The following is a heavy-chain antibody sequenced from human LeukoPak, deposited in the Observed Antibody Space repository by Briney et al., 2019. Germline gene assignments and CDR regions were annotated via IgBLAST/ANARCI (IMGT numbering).Heavy chain of an antibody. Sequence: SVKVSRKASGGTFSSYAISWVRQAPGQGLGWMGGIIPIFGTANYAQKFQGRVTITTDESTSTAYMELSSLRSEDTAVYYCARDGYCSGGSCYGGIYYYYYMDVWGKGTTVTVSS. CDR1: GGTFSSYA. D-gene: IGHD2-15*01. CDR3: ARDGYCSGGSCYGGIYYYYYMDV. CDR2: IIPIFGTA. V-gene: IGHV1-69*05. J-gene: IGHJ6*03.